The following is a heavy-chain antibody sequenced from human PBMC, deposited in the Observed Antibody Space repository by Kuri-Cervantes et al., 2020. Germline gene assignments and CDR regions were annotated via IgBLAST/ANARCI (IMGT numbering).Heavy chain of an antibody. Sequence: ASVKVSCKASGYTFTSYGISWVRQAPGQGLEWMGWISAYNGNTNYAQKFQGRVTITADKSTSTAYMELSSLRSEDTAVYYCARVVEGGSGSYYNYFDYYYYMDVWGKGTTVTVSS. CDR1: GYTFTSYG. CDR2: ISAYNGNT. J-gene: IGHJ6*03. CDR3: ARVVEGGSGSYYNYFDYYYYMDV. D-gene: IGHD3-10*01. V-gene: IGHV1-18*01.